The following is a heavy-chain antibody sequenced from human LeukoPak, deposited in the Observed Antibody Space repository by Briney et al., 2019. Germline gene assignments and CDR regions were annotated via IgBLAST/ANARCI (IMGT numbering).Heavy chain of an antibody. CDR2: INHSGST. V-gene: IGHV4-38-2*02. CDR1: GYSISSGYY. D-gene: IGHD3-10*01. J-gene: IGHJ6*03. Sequence: SETLSPTCTVSGYSISSGYYWGCIRQPPGKGLEWSGTINHSGSTYYNPSLKSRVTISVDTSKNQFSLKLSSVTAADTAVYYCASAPRDYYGSGDYYYMDVWGKGTTVTISS. CDR3: ASAPRDYYGSGDYYYMDV.